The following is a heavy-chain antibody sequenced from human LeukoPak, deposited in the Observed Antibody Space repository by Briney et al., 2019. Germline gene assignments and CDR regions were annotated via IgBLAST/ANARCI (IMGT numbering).Heavy chain of an antibody. V-gene: IGHV4-34*01. J-gene: IGHJ4*02. CDR1: GGSFSGYL. Sequence: PSETLSLTCAVYGGSFSGYLWSWIRQPPGKGLEWIGEINRSGSTNYNPSLKSRVTISVDTSKNQFSLKLTSVTAADTAVYYCARGGRIVGATANLDYWGQGALVTVSS. CDR2: INRSGST. CDR3: ARGGRIVGATANLDY. D-gene: IGHD1-26*01.